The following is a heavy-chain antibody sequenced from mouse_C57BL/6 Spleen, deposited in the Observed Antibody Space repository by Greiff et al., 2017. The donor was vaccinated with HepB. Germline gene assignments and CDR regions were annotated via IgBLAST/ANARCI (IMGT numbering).Heavy chain of an antibody. CDR3: ARSTDGYYPYYAMDY. J-gene: IGHJ4*01. Sequence: LVESGAELVKPGASVKISCKASGYAFSSYWMNWVKQRPGKGLEWIGQIYPGDGDTNYNGKFKGKATLTADKSSSTAYMQLSSLTSEDSAVYFCARSTDGYYPYYAMDYWGQGTSVTVSS. CDR2: IYPGDGDT. D-gene: IGHD2-3*01. V-gene: IGHV1-80*01. CDR1: GYAFSSYW.